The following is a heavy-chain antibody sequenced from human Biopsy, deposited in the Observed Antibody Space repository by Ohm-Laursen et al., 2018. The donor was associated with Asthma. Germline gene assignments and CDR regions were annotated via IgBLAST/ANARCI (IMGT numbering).Heavy chain of an antibody. CDR2: ISYDGSTK. D-gene: IGHD3-3*01. V-gene: IGHV3-30*18. CDR1: GFTFSSYA. CDR3: AKDTEGRYDFWSGLSYNYYGMDV. J-gene: IGHJ6*02. Sequence: SLRLSCTAPGFTFSSYAVSWVRQAPGKGLEWVAVISYDGSTKYYADSVKGRFTISRDNSKNTLYLQMNSLRAEDTAVYYCAKDTEGRYDFWSGLSYNYYGMDVWGQGTTVTVSS.